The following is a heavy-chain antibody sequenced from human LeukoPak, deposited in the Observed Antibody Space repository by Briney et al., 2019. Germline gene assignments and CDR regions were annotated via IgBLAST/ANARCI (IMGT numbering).Heavy chain of an antibody. CDR2: IIPIFGTA. D-gene: IGHD7-27*01. J-gene: IGHJ4*02. CDR1: GGTFSSYA. Sequence: EASVKVSCKASGGTFSSYAISWVRQAPGQGLEWMGGIIPIFGTANYAQKFQGRVMITTDESTSTAYMELSSLRSEDTAVYYCARGGTGRYYFDYWGQGTLVTVSS. V-gene: IGHV1-69*05. CDR3: ARGGTGRYYFDY.